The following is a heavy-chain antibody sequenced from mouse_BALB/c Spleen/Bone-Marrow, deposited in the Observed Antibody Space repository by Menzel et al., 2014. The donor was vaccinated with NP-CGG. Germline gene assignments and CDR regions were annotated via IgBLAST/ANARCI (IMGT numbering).Heavy chain of an antibody. CDR2: IDPANGNT. D-gene: IGHD1-1*01. CDR3: ALYYYGSSGFAY. CDR1: GFNIKDTY. J-gene: IGHJ3*01. Sequence: VQLQQSGAELVKPGASVKLSCTASGFNIKDTYMHWVKQRPEQGLEWIGRIDPANGNTKYDPKFQGKATITADTSSNTAYLQLSSLTPEDTAVYYCALYYYGSSGFAYWGQGTLVTVSA. V-gene: IGHV14-3*02.